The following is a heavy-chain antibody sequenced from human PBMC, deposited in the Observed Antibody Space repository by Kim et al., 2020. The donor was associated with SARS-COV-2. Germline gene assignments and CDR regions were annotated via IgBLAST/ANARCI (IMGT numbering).Heavy chain of an antibody. J-gene: IGHJ3*02. Sequence: GGSLRLSCAASGFTFSSYGMHWVRQAPGKGLEWVAVISYDGSNKYYADSVKGRFTISRDNSKNTLYLQMNSLRAEDTAVYYCAKEPLPPSLVRFLEWPNGPSDAFDIWGQGTMVTVSS. CDR1: GFTFSSYG. D-gene: IGHD3-3*01. CDR2: ISYDGSNK. V-gene: IGHV3-30*18. CDR3: AKEPLPPSLVRFLEWPNGPSDAFDI.